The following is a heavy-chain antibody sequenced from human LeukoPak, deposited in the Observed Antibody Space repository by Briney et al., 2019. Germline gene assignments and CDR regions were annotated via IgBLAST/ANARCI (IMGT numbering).Heavy chain of an antibody. D-gene: IGHD4-17*01. V-gene: IGHV5-51*01. CDR2: IYPGDSDT. Sequence: GESLKISCKGSGYSFTSYWIGWVRQMPGKGLEWMGIIYPGDSDTRYSPSFQGQVTISADKSISTAYLQWSSLKASDTAMYYCARHLNYGDYYYYYGMDAWGQGTTVTVSS. CDR1: GYSFTSYW. J-gene: IGHJ6*02. CDR3: ARHLNYGDYYYYYGMDA.